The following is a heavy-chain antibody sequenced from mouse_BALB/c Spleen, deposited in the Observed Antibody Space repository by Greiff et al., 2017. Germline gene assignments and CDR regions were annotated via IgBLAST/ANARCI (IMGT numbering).Heavy chain of an antibody. Sequence: EVKVVESGGGLVKPGGSLKLSCAASGFTFSSYAMSWVRQTPEKRLEWVATISSGGSYTYYPDSVKGRFTISRDNAKNTLYLQMSSLRSEDTAMYYCARHRDYDGFAYWGQGTLVTVSA. D-gene: IGHD2-4*01. V-gene: IGHV5-9-3*01. CDR1: GFTFSSYA. CDR3: ARHRDYDGFAY. J-gene: IGHJ3*01. CDR2: ISSGGSYT.